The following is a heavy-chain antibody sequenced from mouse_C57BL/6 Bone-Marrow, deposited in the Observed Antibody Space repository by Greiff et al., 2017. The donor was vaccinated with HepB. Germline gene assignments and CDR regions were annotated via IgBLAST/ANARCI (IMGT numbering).Heavy chain of an antibody. CDR2: IYPGNSDT. Sequence: VQLQQPGTVLVRPGASVKLSCKASGYTFTSYWMHWVKQRPGQGLEWIGTIYPGNSDTNYNQKFKGKATLTVDTSASTAYMELSSLTNEDSAVYYCTRAYDDDEGDYAMDYWGQGTSVTVSS. J-gene: IGHJ4*01. V-gene: IGHV1-5*01. CDR1: GYTFTSYW. D-gene: IGHD2-4*01. CDR3: TRAYDDDEGDYAMDY.